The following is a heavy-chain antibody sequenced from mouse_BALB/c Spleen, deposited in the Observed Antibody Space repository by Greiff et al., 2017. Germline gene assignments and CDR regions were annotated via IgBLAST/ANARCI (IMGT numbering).Heavy chain of an antibody. Sequence: EVKLMESGGGLVQPGGSLKLSCAASGFTFSSYGMSWVRQTPDKRLELVATINSNGGSTYYPDSVKGRFTISRDNAKNTLYLQMSSLKSEDTAMYYCARYRYHWYFDVWGAGTTVTVSS. CDR1: GFTFSSYG. D-gene: IGHD2-14*01. CDR2: INSNGGST. CDR3: ARYRYHWYFDV. J-gene: IGHJ1*01. V-gene: IGHV5-6-3*01.